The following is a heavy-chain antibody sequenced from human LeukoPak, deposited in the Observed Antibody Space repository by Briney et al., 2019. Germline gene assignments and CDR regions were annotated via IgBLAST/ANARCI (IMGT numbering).Heavy chain of an antibody. V-gene: IGHV4-4*02. J-gene: IGHJ4*02. CDR1: GGSISSSNW. D-gene: IGHD4-17*01. CDR2: IYHCGST. CDR3: ARDVGYGDYESFPSVGYVN. Sequence: SGTLSLTCAVSGGSISSSNWWSWVRQPPGKGLEWIGEIYHCGSTKYNPSLKSRVTISVDKSKNQFSLKLSSVTAADTAVYYCARDVGYGDYESFPSVGYVNWGQGTLVTVSS.